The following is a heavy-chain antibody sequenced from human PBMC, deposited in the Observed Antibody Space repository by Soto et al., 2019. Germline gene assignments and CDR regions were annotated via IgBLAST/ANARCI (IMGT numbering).Heavy chain of an antibody. CDR1: GCTIRSSVYY. J-gene: IGHJ5*02. Sequence: SETQSLTCTVSGCTIRSSVYYWGWIRQPPGKGLEWIGSIYYSGSTYYNPSLKSRVTISVDTSKNQFSLKLSSVTAADTAVYYCARHQSHSSSYVDPWGQGTLVTVSS. CDR3: ARHQSHSSSYVDP. D-gene: IGHD6-13*01. CDR2: IYYSGST. V-gene: IGHV4-39*01.